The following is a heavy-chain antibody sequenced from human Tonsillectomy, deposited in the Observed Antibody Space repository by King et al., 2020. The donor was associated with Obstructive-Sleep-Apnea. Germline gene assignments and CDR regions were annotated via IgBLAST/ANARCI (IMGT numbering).Heavy chain of an antibody. CDR1: GFTFTSNW. V-gene: IGHV3-74*03. CDR3: VRGMSSSSGWPDWHFDL. J-gene: IGHJ2*01. CDR2: INSDASGT. Sequence: VQLVESGGGLVQPGGSLRLSCAASGFTFTSNWMHWVRQAPVKGLVWVSRINSDASGTTYADVVKGRFFISRDNAKNTVYRQMNTLRAEDTAVYYCVRGMSSSSGWPDWHFDLWGRGTLVTVSS. D-gene: IGHD6-19*01.